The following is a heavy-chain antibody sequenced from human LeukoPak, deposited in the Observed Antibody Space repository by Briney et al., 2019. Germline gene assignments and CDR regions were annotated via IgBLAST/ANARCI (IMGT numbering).Heavy chain of an antibody. J-gene: IGHJ5*02. CDR1: GFTFSGYW. D-gene: IGHD3-10*01. CDR2: IREDGNRQ. CDR3: ARDRGVVADGTVGWFDP. Sequence: GGSLRLSCVASGFTFSGYWMTWVRQAPGQGLEWVANIREDGNRQTYEDSLKGRFTISRDNARNSLYLQLDSLKAEDTAVYYCARDRGVVADGTVGWFDPWGQGTLVTVSS. V-gene: IGHV3-7*01.